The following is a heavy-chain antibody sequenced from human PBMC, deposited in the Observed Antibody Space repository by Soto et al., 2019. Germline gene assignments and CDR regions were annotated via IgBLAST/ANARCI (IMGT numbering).Heavy chain of an antibody. CDR2: IKQDGSEK. CDR1: GFTFSSYW. J-gene: IGHJ4*02. V-gene: IGHV3-7*01. Sequence: GGSLRLSCAASGFTFSSYWMSWVRQAPGKGLEWVANIKQDGSEKYYVDSVKGRFTISRDNAKNSLYLQMNSLRAEDTAVYYCARARSPRYGDYVSDWGQGTLVTVSS. CDR3: ARARSPRYGDYVSD. D-gene: IGHD4-17*01.